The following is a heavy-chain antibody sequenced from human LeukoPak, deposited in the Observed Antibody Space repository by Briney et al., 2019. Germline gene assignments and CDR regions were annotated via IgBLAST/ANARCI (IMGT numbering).Heavy chain of an antibody. CDR3: ARRGGSPLGAFDI. D-gene: IGHD1-26*01. CDR2: IYYSGST. Sequence: SETLSLTCTVSGGSISSSSYYWGWIRQPPGKGLEWIGSIYYSGSTYYNPSLKSRVTISVDTSKNQFSLSLKSVTAADTAVYYCARRGGSPLGAFDIWGQGTMVTVSS. V-gene: IGHV4-39*07. J-gene: IGHJ3*02. CDR1: GGSISSSSYY.